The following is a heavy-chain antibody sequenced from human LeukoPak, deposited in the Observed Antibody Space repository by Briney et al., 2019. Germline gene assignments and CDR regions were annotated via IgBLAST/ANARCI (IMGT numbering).Heavy chain of an antibody. CDR2: ISGSGVSA. D-gene: IGHD2-2*01. CDR3: SKWKAIVLVPAARSPIDY. Sequence: GGSLRLSCAASGFTFSSYGMSWVRQAPGKGLECVSAISGSGVSAYYADSVKGRFIISRDTSKNTLYLQMNSLRAEDTAVYYCSKWKAIVLVPAARSPIDYWGQGTLVTVSS. V-gene: IGHV3-23*01. CDR1: GFTFSSYG. J-gene: IGHJ4*02.